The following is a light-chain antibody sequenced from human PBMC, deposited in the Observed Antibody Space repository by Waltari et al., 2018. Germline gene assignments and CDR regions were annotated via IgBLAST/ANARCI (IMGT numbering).Light chain of an antibody. V-gene: IGLV3-25*03. Sequence: SYELTQPPSVSVSPGQPARITCSGDAFSKASPYWYQQKPGQAPILLIYQDIERPPGIPERFSGSSSGTTVTLTISGVQAEDEADYYCQSADTIGSYGVFGGGTKLTVL. CDR3: QSADTIGSYGV. CDR2: QDI. J-gene: IGLJ3*02. CDR1: AFSKAS.